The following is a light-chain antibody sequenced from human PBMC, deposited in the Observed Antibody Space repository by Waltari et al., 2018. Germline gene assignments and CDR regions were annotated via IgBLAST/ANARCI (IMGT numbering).Light chain of an antibody. J-gene: IGKJ5*01. V-gene: IGKV3-15*01. CDR1: QSVSSH. CDR3: QQYNNWPPSIT. Sequence: EIVMTQSPASLSVSPGESATLSCRSSQSVSSHFARYQQKPGPAPRPLIYAASTRATGIPARVRGGGCGTEFTLTISSLQSEDFAVYYCQQYNNWPPSITFGQGTRLEIK. CDR2: AAS.